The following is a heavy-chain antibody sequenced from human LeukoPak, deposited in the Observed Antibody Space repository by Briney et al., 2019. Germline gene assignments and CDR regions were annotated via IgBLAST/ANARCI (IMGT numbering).Heavy chain of an antibody. CDR1: GFSFSIYL. V-gene: IGHV3-74*01. J-gene: IGHJ4*02. CDR2: IKTVVSII. CDR3: ARAGRYRFDY. D-gene: IGHD2-15*01. Sequence: GGSLRLSCAPSGFSFSIYLMHWVRHTPEGGLVWVSRIKTVVSIINYAHSMTGPFTLSRDDAKNTLYLKISSLRAEDTAVYFWARAGRYRFDYWGLGTLVTVSS.